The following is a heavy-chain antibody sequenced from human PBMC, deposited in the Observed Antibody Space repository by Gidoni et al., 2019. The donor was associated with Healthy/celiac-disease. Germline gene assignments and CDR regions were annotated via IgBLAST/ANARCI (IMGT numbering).Heavy chain of an antibody. V-gene: IGHV4-34*01. J-gene: IGHJ5*02. Sequence: QLQLQHWCPVLSKPSETLSPTCAVYGVSFSSYYRSWIRQPPGKGLEWIGERNHSGRPNYNPSLKSRVTISVDTSKNQFSLKLGSVTAADTAVYYCARGGLGYCSGGSCYYWFDPWGQGTLVTVSS. D-gene: IGHD2-15*01. CDR2: RNHSGRP. CDR1: GVSFSSYY. CDR3: ARGGLGYCSGGSCYYWFDP.